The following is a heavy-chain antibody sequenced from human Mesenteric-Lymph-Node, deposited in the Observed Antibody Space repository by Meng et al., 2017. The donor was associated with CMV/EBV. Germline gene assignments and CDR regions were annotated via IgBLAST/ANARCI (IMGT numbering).Heavy chain of an antibody. CDR2: IYYSGST. J-gene: IGHJ4*02. V-gene: IGHV4-59*12. CDR1: GGPISTFY. Sequence: SETLSLTCSVSGGPISTFYWTWIRQPPGKGLEWIGYIYYSGSTYYNPSLKSRVTISVDTSKNQFSLKLNSVTAADTAVYYCARSPIAIRGIFDYWGQGTLVTVSS. D-gene: IGHD2-21*01. CDR3: ARSPIAIRGIFDY.